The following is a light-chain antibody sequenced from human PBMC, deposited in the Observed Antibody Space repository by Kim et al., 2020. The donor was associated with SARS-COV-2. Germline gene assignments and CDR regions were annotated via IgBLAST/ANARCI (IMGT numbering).Light chain of an antibody. Sequence: QSVLSQPPSASGAPGQRVTISCSGSRSNIGSNHVYWYQQLPGTAPKLLIYYNDQRPPGVPDRFSGSKSGTSASLAISGLRSEDEADYYCAAWDNSLSSPVFGGGTQLTVL. V-gene: IGLV1-47*02. CDR1: RSNIGSNH. CDR2: YND. CDR3: AAWDNSLSSPV. J-gene: IGLJ3*02.